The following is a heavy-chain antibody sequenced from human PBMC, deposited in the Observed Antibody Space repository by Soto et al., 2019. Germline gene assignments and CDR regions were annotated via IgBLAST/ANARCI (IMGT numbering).Heavy chain of an antibody. CDR2: IYRNGLT. J-gene: IGHJ4*01. CDR1: GLSVSNDY. Sequence: EVQLVESGGGLVQPGGSLRLSCAASGLSVSNDYMTWVRQAPGKGLEWVSIIYRNGLTYYADSVKDRFTISRDNSKNTLYLQMSSLRLEDTAVYYCARTMSCSGSTCTGDYWGHGTLLTVSS. D-gene: IGHD2-15*01. CDR3: ARTMSCSGSTCTGDY. V-gene: IGHV3-66*01.